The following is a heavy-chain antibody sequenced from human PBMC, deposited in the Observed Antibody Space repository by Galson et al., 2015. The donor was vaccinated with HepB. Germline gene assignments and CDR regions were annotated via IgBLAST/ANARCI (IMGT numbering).Heavy chain of an antibody. D-gene: IGHD3-10*01. CDR3: ARELWSTKTYYGMDV. J-gene: IGHJ6*02. Sequence: SVKVSCKASGYTFTGYYMHWVRQAPGQGLEWMGWINPNSGGTNYAQKFQGRVTMTRDTSISTAYMELSRLRSDDTAVYYCARELWSTKTYYGMDVWGQGTTVTVSS. CDR1: GYTFTGYY. CDR2: INPNSGGT. V-gene: IGHV1-2*02.